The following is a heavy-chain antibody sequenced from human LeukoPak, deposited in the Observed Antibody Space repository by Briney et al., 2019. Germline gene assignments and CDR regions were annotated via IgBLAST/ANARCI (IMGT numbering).Heavy chain of an antibody. Sequence: SETLSLTCAVSGGSISSYYWNWIRQPAGKGLEWIGRIYASGSTDNPSLKSRVTMSLDTSKHQFSLKLSSVTAADTAVYYCARDIGYSVINWGQGTLVTVSS. CDR1: GGSISSYY. CDR3: ARDIGYSVIN. CDR2: IYASGST. D-gene: IGHD5/OR15-5a*01. J-gene: IGHJ4*02. V-gene: IGHV4-4*07.